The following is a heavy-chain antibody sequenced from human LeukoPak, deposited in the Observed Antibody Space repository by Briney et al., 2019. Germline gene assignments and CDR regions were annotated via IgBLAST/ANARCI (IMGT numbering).Heavy chain of an antibody. V-gene: IGHV3-23*01. CDR3: AKDKPYSSGWRGDSDY. CDR1: GFTFSGYA. CDR2: IGGSGGTT. J-gene: IGHJ4*02. Sequence: AGGSLRLSCAASGFTFSGYAMNWVRQAPGKGLEWVSAIGGSGGTTYYADSVKGRFTISRDNSKNTLYLRMNTLRAEDTAIYYCAKDKPYSSGWRGDSDYWGQGTLVTVSS. D-gene: IGHD6-19*01.